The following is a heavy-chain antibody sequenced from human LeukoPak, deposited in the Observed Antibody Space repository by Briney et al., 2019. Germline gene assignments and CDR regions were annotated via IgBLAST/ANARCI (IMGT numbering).Heavy chain of an antibody. CDR3: AKRGGYPKYYFDY. CDR1: GFTFSSYW. CDR2: ISGSGGST. V-gene: IGHV3-23*01. Sequence: GGSLRLSCAASGFTFSSYWMSWVRQAPGKGLEWVSAISGSGGSTYYADSVKGRFTISRDNSKNTLYLQMNSLRAEDTAVYYCAKRGGYPKYYFDYWGQGTLVTVSS. J-gene: IGHJ4*02. D-gene: IGHD3-10*01.